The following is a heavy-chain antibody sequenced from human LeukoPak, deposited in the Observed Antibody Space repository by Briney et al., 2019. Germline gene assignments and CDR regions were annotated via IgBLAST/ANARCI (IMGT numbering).Heavy chain of an antibody. CDR3: ARTIADGSADH. V-gene: IGHV4-59*01. CDR1: GGSISPYW. Sequence: SETLSLTCTVSGGSISPYWWSWLRQSPGKGLEWIGYIYYSGSTRYNPSLKSRVTISVDTSKNQFSLKMTSVTAADTAVYYCARTIADGSADHWRQGTLVTVSS. D-gene: IGHD3-10*01. J-gene: IGHJ4*02. CDR2: IYYSGST.